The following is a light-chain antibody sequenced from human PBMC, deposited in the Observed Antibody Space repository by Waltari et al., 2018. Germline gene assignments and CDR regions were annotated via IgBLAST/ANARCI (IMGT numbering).Light chain of an antibody. CDR1: QSVSSY. V-gene: IGKV3-20*01. CDR2: GAS. Sequence: VILTQSPATLSLSTGERATLACRASQSVSSYLAWYQQKPGQAPRLLIYGASSRATGIPDRFSGSGSGTEFTLTISSLEPEDFAVYYCQKYSSSPPWTFGQGTKVETK. CDR3: QKYSSSPPWT. J-gene: IGKJ1*01.